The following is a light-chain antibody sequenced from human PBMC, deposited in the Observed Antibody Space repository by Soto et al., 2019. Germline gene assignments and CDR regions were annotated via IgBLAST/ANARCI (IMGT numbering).Light chain of an antibody. CDR3: SSYTSSSTLVV. CDR2: DVS. CDR1: SSDVGRYKY. Sequence: QSALTQPASVSGSPGQSITISCTGTSSDVGRYKYVSWYQQHPGKAPKLMIYDVSNRPSGVSNRFSGSKSGNTASLTISGLQAEDEADYYCSSYTSSSTLVVFGGGTKLTVL. J-gene: IGLJ2*01. V-gene: IGLV2-14*01.